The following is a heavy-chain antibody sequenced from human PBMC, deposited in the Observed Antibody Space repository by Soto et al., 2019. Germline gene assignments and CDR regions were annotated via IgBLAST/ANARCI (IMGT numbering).Heavy chain of an antibody. Sequence: EVQLLESGGDLVQPGRSLRLSCAASGFTFSGYAMSWVRQAPGQGLEWVSVIHGGGNSAYYADSVKGRFTISRDNTKNTLYLQMSSLRGEDTAVYYCAKNRGRVTTSWNFDYWGQGTLVTVSA. CDR3: AKNRGRVTTSWNFDY. J-gene: IGHJ4*02. V-gene: IGHV3-23*01. CDR1: GFTFSGYA. D-gene: IGHD4-17*01. CDR2: IHGGGNSA.